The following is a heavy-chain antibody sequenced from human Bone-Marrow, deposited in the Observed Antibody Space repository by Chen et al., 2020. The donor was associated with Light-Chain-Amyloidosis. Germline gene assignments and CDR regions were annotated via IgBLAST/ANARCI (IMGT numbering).Heavy chain of an antibody. Sequence: QVQLVQSGAEVKKPGASVKVSCKASGYTFTSYDINWVRQATGQGLEWMGWMNPNSGNTGYAQKFQGRVTMPRNTSIRTAYMELSSLISEDTAVYYCARTLGGLYYYYYYMDVWGKGTTVTVSS. CDR1: GYTFTSYD. J-gene: IGHJ6*03. D-gene: IGHD2-15*01. CDR3: ARTLGGLYYYYYYMDV. V-gene: IGHV1-8*01. CDR2: MNPNSGNT.